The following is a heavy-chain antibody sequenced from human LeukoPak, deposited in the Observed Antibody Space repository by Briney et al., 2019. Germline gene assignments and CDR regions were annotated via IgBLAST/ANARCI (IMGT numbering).Heavy chain of an antibody. CDR2: ISSSGSTI. Sequence: QPGGSLRLSCAASGFTFSSYEMNWVRQAPGKGLEWVSYISSSGSTIYYADSVKGRFTISRGNAKNSLYLQMNSLRAEDTAVYYCARSVAAGGILDYWGQGTLVTVSS. CDR1: GFTFSSYE. CDR3: ARSVAAGGILDY. V-gene: IGHV3-48*03. D-gene: IGHD6-13*01. J-gene: IGHJ4*02.